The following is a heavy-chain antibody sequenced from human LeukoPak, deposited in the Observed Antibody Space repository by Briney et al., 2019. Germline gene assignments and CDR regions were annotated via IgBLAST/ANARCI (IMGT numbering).Heavy chain of an antibody. CDR3: ARVFDS. V-gene: IGHV4-39*07. CDR2: IFYTGKT. J-gene: IGHJ4*02. Sequence: SETLSLTCTVSGGSVYTSDYYWGWVRQPPGKGPEWIGDIFYTGKTDYNPSLKSRVSISIDTSKNQFSLKLTSVTAADTAVYYCARVFDSWGQGTLVTVSS. CDR1: GGSVYTSDYY.